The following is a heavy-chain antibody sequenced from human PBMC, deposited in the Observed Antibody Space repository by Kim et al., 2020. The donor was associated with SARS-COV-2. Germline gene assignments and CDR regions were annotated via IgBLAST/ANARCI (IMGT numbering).Heavy chain of an antibody. Sequence: SETLSPTCTVSGYSISSAYYWGWIRQPPGKGPEWIGSIYHSGNIYHNPSLKSRVTIPVDTSKNQFSLKLSSVTAADTAVYYCARAGALGTKFDYWGQGALVTVSS. D-gene: IGHD2-8*01. CDR2: IYHSGNI. V-gene: IGHV4-38-2*02. J-gene: IGHJ4*02. CDR1: GYSISSAYY. CDR3: ARAGALGTKFDY.